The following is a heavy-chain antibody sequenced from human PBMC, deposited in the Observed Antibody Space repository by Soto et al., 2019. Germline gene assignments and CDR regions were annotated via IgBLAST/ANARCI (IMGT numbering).Heavy chain of an antibody. J-gene: IGHJ4*02. CDR1: DFDFSSYG. V-gene: IGHV3-30*03. D-gene: IGHD3-10*01. CDR2: SSYDGRET. CDR3: ARDSGWPILKFDN. Sequence: GGSLRLSCAASDFDFSSYGIHWVRQAPGKGLEWVAASSYDGRETFYADSAKGRFTVSKEMSKNTAFLQMNALRHEDTAVYFCARDSGWPILKFDNWRQRTPVTVPS.